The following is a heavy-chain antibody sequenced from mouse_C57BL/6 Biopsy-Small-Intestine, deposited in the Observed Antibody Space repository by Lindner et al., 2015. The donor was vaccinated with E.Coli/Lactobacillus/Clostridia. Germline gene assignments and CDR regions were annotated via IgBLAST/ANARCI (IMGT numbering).Heavy chain of an antibody. CDR3: VRNDWPDY. J-gene: IGHJ2*01. Sequence: VQLQESGPGLVAPSQSLSITCTVSGFSLTSYTITWVRQPPGKSLEWLGVIWSDGGTNYNSALNSRLFISKDDSKNQVFLKMNSLQTDDTARYYCVRNDWPDYWGQGTTLTVSS. CDR2: IWSDGGT. CDR1: GFSLTSYT. D-gene: IGHD2-13*01. V-gene: IGHV2-9-1*01.